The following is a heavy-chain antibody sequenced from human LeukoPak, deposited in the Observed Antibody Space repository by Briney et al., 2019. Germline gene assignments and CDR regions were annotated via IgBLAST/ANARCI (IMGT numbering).Heavy chain of an antibody. Sequence: SETLSLTCTVSGGSISSSSHYWGWIRQPPGKGLEWIGSIYYSGSTYYNPSLKSRVTISVDTSKNQFSLKLSSVTAADTAVYYCARPVNYYGSFGYWGQGTLVTVSS. CDR1: GGSISSSSHY. CDR2: IYYSGST. J-gene: IGHJ4*02. D-gene: IGHD3-10*01. CDR3: ARPVNYYGSFGY. V-gene: IGHV4-39*01.